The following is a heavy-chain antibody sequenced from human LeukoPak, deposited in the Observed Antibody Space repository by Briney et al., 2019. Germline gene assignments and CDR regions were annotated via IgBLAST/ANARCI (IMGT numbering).Heavy chain of an antibody. D-gene: IGHD6-19*01. Sequence: ASVKVSCKASGYRFTTYGISWVRQAPGHGLEWMGWISGYNGNTNYAQNLQGRVTMTTDTSTRTAYMELRSLRSDDTAVYYCAMNPERVAVYSRPFDYWGQGTLVTVSS. V-gene: IGHV1-18*01. CDR3: AMNPERVAVYSRPFDY. CDR1: GYRFTTYG. CDR2: ISGYNGNT. J-gene: IGHJ4*02.